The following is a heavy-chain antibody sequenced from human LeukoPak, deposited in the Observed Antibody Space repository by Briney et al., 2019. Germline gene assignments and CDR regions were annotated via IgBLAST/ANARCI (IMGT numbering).Heavy chain of an antibody. V-gene: IGHV3-7*01. Sequence: PGGSLRLSCAASGFTLRTYWMSWVRQAPGKGLEWVANIKQDESEKYYVDSVKGRFTISRDNAKNSLYLQMNILRAEDTAVYYCARDSTYATRFDYWGQGTLVTVSS. CDR2: IKQDESEK. J-gene: IGHJ4*02. CDR3: ARDSTYATRFDY. D-gene: IGHD2-15*01. CDR1: GFTLRTYW.